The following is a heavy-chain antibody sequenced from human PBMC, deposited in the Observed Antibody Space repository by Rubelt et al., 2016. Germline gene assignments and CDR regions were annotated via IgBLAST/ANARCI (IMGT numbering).Heavy chain of an antibody. D-gene: IGHD2-15*01. J-gene: IGHJ4*02. CDR2: IYYSGNT. Sequence: QLQLQESGPGLVKPSETLSLTCTVSGGSISSSSYYWGWIRQPPGKGLEWIGSIYYSGNTYYNPSLKSRATISLATSKGQFSLKLTSVTATDTAVYYCARGGTWVYWGQGTLVTVSS. V-gene: IGHV4-39*01. CDR1: GGSISSSSYY. CDR3: ARGGTWVY.